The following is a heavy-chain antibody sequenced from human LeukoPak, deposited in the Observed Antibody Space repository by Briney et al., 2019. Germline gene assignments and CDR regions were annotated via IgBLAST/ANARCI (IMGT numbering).Heavy chain of an antibody. CDR3: ARLYFVWESYNPDY. V-gene: IGHV1-69*13. D-gene: IGHD3-16*01. Sequence: ASVKVSCKASGGTFSSYAISWVRQAPGQGLEWMGGIIPIFGTANYAQKFQGRVTITADESTSTAYMELSSLRSEDTAVYYCARLYFVWESYNPDYWGQGTLATVST. CDR2: IIPIFGTA. J-gene: IGHJ4*02. CDR1: GGTFSSYA.